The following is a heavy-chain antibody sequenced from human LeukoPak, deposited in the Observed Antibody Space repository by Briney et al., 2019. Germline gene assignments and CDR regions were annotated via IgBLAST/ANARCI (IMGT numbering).Heavy chain of an antibody. Sequence: SETLSLTCTVSGGSISSSSYYWGWIRQPPGKGLEWIGSIYYSGSTYYNPSLKSRVTISVDTSKNQFSLKLSSVTAADTAVYYCARGTYGYGDYAFDYWGQGTLVTVSS. CDR1: GGSISSSSYY. D-gene: IGHD4-17*01. V-gene: IGHV4-39*07. CDR2: IYYSGST. J-gene: IGHJ4*02. CDR3: ARGTYGYGDYAFDY.